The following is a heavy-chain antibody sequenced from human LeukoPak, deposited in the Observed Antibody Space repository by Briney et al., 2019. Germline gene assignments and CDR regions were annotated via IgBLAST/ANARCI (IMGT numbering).Heavy chain of an antibody. D-gene: IGHD3-3*01. CDR2: IIPIFGTA. Sequence: ASVKASCKASGGTFSSYAISWVRQAPGQGLEWMGGIIPIFGTANYAQKFQGRVTITADESTSTAYMELSSLRSEDTAVYYCARGRGWIRDYDFWSGYFNDAFDIWGQGTMVTVSS. CDR1: GGTFSSYA. CDR3: ARGRGWIRDYDFWSGYFNDAFDI. J-gene: IGHJ3*02. V-gene: IGHV1-69*13.